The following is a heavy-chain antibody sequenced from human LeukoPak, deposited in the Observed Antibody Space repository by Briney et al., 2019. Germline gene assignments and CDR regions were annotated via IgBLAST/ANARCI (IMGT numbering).Heavy chain of an antibody. V-gene: IGHV4-59*08. J-gene: IGHJ4*02. CDR3: ARQELVVYVFDY. CDR1: GGSISSYY. D-gene: IGHD2-8*01. Sequence: SETLSLTCTVSGGSISSYYWSWIRQPPGKGLEWIGYIYYSGSTNYNPSLKSRVTISVDTSKNQFSLKLSSVTAADTAVYYCARQELVVYVFDYWGQGTLVTVSS. CDR2: IYYSGST.